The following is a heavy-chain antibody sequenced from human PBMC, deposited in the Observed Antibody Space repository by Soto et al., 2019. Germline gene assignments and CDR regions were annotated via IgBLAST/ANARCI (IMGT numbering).Heavy chain of an antibody. J-gene: IGHJ3*02. CDR1: GYTFSAYT. CDR3: ARDTETLGPRANDALDI. CDR2: INAGSGNT. Sequence: QAQLVQSGAEMKKPGASVKVSCKATGYTFSAYTMNWVRQAPGQSLEWMGWINAGSGNTKYSQNFQGRVSITRDTSARTVYMELTGLTYEDTAVYYCARDTETLGPRANDALDIWGQGTMVTVSS. V-gene: IGHV1-3*01. D-gene: IGHD3-3*02.